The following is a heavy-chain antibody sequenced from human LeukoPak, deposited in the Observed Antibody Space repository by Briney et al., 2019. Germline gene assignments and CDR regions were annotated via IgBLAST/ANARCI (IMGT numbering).Heavy chain of an antibody. V-gene: IGHV4-34*01. Sequence: PSETLSLTCAVYGGSFSGYYWSWIRQPPGKGLEWIGEINHSGSTYYNPSLKSRVTISVDTSKNQFSLKLSSVTAADTAVYYCARDYTYYYDSSGYPENAFDIWGQGTMVTVSS. D-gene: IGHD3-22*01. CDR1: GGSFSGYY. J-gene: IGHJ3*02. CDR2: INHSGST. CDR3: ARDYTYYYDSSGYPENAFDI.